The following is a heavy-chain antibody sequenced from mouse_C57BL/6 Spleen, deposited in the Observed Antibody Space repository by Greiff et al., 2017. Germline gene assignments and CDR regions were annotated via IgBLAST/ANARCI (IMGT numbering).Heavy chain of an antibody. J-gene: IGHJ2*01. V-gene: IGHV1-52*01. CDR3: ARGDAVVAYYFDY. CDR2: IDPSDSET. CDR1: GYTFPSYW. Sequence: VLLLQPGAELVRPGSSVKLSCKASGYTFPSYWMHWVQQRPIQGLEWIGNIDPSDSETHYNQKFKDKATITVDKSTSTAYLQLSSLTSEDSAVYDCARGDAVVAYYFDYWGQGATRTVSS. D-gene: IGHD1-1*01.